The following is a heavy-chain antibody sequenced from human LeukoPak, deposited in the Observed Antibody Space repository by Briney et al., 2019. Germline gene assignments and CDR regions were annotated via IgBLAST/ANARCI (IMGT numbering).Heavy chain of an antibody. D-gene: IGHD3-22*01. CDR1: GFTFGSYT. Sequence: PGGSLRLSCAASGFTFGSYTMSWVRQAPGKGLEWVSGITATGSRTYYADSVKGRFTISRDSSKNTPYLQLNSLGVDDTAVYYCAKDDDDSSGYYYPDAFDIWGQGTMVIVSS. J-gene: IGHJ3*02. V-gene: IGHV3-23*01. CDR2: ITATGSRT. CDR3: AKDDDDSSGYYYPDAFDI.